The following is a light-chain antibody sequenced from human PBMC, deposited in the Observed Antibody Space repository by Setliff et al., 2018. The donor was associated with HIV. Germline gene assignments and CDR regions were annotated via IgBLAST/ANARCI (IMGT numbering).Light chain of an antibody. Sequence: LTQPASVSGSPGQSITISCTGTSSDVGGYNYVSWYQQHPGKAPKLMIYEVSNRPSGVSNRFSGSKSGNTASLTISGLQAEDEADYYCSSYTSSSTQVFGTGTKGTVL. CDR1: SSDVGGYNY. CDR3: SSYTSSSTQV. V-gene: IGLV2-14*01. CDR2: EVS. J-gene: IGLJ1*01.